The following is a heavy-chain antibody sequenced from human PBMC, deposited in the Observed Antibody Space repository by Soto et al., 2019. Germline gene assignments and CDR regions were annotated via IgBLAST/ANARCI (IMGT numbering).Heavy chain of an antibody. CDR3: AKGRSYYYYSGVDV. CDR1: GFTFRSCA. V-gene: IGHV3-23*01. CDR2: IIDSGAST. J-gene: IGHJ6*02. Sequence: GGSLRLSCAASGFTFRSCAMGWVRQAPGKGLEWVSDIIDSGASTYYADSVKGRFTISRDNSKSTLYLQMNSLRAEDTALYYYAKGRSYYYYSGVDVWGQGTTVTVSS.